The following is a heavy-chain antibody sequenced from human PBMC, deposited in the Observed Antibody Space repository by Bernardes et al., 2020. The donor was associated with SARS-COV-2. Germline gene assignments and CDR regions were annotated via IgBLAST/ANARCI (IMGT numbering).Heavy chain of an antibody. J-gene: IGHJ4*02. CDR3: ARGHFLDSTRWDY. CDR2: IHNFGTT. CDR1: GFTVSRNY. Sequence: GSLRLSCAASGFTVSRNYMGWVRQAPGKGLEWLSLIHNFGTTDYADSVKGRFTISRATAENTLYLQMISLRPEDTAVYFCARGHFLDSTRWDYWGRGILVIVSS. D-gene: IGHD3-22*01. V-gene: IGHV3-66*03.